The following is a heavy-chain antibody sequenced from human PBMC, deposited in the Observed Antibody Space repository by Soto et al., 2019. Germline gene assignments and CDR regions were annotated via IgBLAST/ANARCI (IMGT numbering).Heavy chain of an antibody. CDR2: INHSGST. J-gene: IGHJ4*02. CDR1: GGSFSGYY. CDR3: ARDKITGLFDY. D-gene: IGHD2-8*02. V-gene: IGHV4-34*01. Sequence: PSETLSLTCAVYGGSFSGYYWTWIRQPPGTGLEWIGEINHSGSTNYNPSLKSRVTISVDTSKNQFSLTLTSVTAADTAVYYCARDKITGLFDYWGQGTLVTVSS.